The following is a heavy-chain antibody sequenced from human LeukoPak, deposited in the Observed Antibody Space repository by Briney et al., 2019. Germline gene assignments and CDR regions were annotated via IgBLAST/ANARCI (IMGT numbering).Heavy chain of an antibody. V-gene: IGHV4-34*01. CDR1: GGSFSGYY. D-gene: IGHD2-15*01. CDR2: INHSGST. CDR3: RRGGGVVAPGY. J-gene: IGHJ4*02. Sequence: PSETLSLTCAVYGGSFSGYYWSWIRQPPGKGLEWIGEINHSGSTNYNPSLKSRVTISVDTSKNQFSLKLSSVTAADTAVYYCRRGGGVVAPGYWGQGTLVTVSS.